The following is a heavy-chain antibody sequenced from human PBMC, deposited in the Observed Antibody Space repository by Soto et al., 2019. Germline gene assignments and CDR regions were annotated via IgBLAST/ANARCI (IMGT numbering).Heavy chain of an antibody. CDR2: INAGNGNT. V-gene: IGHV1-3*05. CDR3: ARDPSYYGMDV. J-gene: IGHJ6*02. CDR1: GYTFTSYA. Sequence: QVQLVQSGAEEKKPGASVKVSCKASGYTFTSYAMHWVRQAPGQRLEWMGWINAGNGNTKYSQKFQGRVTITRDTSASTAYMELRSLRSEETAVYYCARDPSYYGMDVWGQGTTVTVSS.